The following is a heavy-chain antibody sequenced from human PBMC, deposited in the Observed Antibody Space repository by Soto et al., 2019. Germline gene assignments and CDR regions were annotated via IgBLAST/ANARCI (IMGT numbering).Heavy chain of an antibody. Sequence: QVQLVQSGAEVKKPGSSVKVSCKASGGTFSSYTISWVRQAPGQGLEWMGRIIPILGIANYAQKFQGRVTITADKSTSTDYMELSRLRSEDTAVYSCVLREGLDCWGQGTLVTVSS. CDR1: GGTFSSYT. CDR3: VLREGLDC. CDR2: IIPILGIA. J-gene: IGHJ4*02. V-gene: IGHV1-69*02.